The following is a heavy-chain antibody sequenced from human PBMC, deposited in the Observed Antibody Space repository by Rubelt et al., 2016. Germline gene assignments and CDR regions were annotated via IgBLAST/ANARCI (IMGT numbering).Heavy chain of an antibody. Sequence: QVQLQQWGAGLLKPSETLSLTCAVYGGSFSGYYWSWIRQPPGKGLEWIGEINHSGSTNYNPPLKGWGTIDIDTSKNQCSLKLSSVTAADTAVYYCARDPGWPGTFDYWGQGILVTVSS. J-gene: IGHJ4*02. CDR2: INHSGST. V-gene: IGHV4-34*01. D-gene: IGHD6-19*01. CDR3: ARDPGWPGTFDY. CDR1: GGSFSGYY.